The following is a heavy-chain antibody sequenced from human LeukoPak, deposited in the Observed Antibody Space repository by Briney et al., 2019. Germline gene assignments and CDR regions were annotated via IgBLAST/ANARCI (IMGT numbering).Heavy chain of an antibody. CDR1: GGSISSYY. CDR2: IYYSGST. Sequence: PSETLSLTCTVSGGSISSYYWSWIRQPPGKGLEWIGYIYYSGSTNYNPSLKSRVTISVDTSKNQFSLKLSSVTAADTAVYYCARANGDYEYYFDYWGQGTLVTVSS. CDR3: ARANGDYEYYFDY. J-gene: IGHJ4*02. V-gene: IGHV4-59*01. D-gene: IGHD4-17*01.